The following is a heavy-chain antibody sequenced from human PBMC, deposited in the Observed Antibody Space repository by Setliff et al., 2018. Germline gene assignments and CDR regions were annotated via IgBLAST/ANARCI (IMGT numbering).Heavy chain of an antibody. CDR1: GGTFSSYG. V-gene: IGHV1-69*05. J-gene: IGHJ5*02. D-gene: IGHD1-26*01. CDR2: TIPNFGTT. Sequence: SVKVSCKASGGTFSSYGISWVRQAPGQGLEWLGGTIPNFGTTNYAQEFQGRVTIITDESTSTAYMELSSLRFEDTAVYYCALTIQSGDFRTQYFDPWGQGTLVTVSS. CDR3: ALTIQSGDFRTQYFDP.